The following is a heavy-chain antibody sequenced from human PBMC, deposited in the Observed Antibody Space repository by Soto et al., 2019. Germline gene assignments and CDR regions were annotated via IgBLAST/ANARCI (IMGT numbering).Heavy chain of an antibody. V-gene: IGHV4-59*08. CDR1: GGSISPYY. J-gene: IGHJ4*02. CDR2: IYYAGTTT. Sequence: PSETLSLTCTVSGGSISPYYWSWIRQPPGKGLEWVGYIYYAGTTTNYNPSLKSRVTLSVDTSKNQFSLKLGSVTAADTAVYYCARLGGSYAVPHFDYWGQRTLVTVSS. D-gene: IGHD1-26*01. CDR3: ARLGGSYAVPHFDY.